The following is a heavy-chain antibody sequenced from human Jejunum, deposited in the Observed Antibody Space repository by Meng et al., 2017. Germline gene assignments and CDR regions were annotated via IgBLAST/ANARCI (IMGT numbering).Heavy chain of an antibody. CDR3: ASAGSSGWNWYFGL. V-gene: IGHV4-59*11. Sequence: SETLSLTCNVSGGSLSGHYWSWIRQAPGKGLEWIGHIFYSGNTNYNPALKSRVAISVDTSENRFSLQLHSVTAADTAVYYCASAGSSGWNWYFGLWGRGTLVTVSS. CDR2: IFYSGNT. D-gene: IGHD3-10*01. J-gene: IGHJ2*01. CDR1: GGSLSGHY.